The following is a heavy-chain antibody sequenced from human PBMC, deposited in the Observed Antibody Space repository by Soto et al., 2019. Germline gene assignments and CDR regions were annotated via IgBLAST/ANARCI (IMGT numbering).Heavy chain of an antibody. D-gene: IGHD1-26*01. Sequence: GASVKVSCKASGYTFTSYAMHWVRQAPGQRLEWMGWINAYNGNTNYAQKLQGRVTMTRDTSTSTAYMELRSLRSDDTAVFYCARDRGSNAFDYWGQGTLVIVSS. CDR3: ARDRGSNAFDY. CDR1: GYTFTSYA. V-gene: IGHV1-18*01. CDR2: INAYNGNT. J-gene: IGHJ4*02.